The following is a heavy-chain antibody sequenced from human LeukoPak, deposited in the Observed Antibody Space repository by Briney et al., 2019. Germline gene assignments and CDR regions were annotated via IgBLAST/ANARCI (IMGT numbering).Heavy chain of an antibody. CDR3: ARDQSGEWELLSGWWFDP. CDR2: INPSGGFT. J-gene: IGHJ5*02. V-gene: IGHV1-46*01. Sequence: ASVKVSCKASGYSFITHWMHWVRQAPGQGLEWMGIINPSGGFTSYAQKLQGRVTVTRDMSTSTVYMELNNLRSEDTAVYYCARDQSGEWELLSGWWFDPWGQGTLVTVSS. D-gene: IGHD1-26*01. CDR1: GYSFITHW.